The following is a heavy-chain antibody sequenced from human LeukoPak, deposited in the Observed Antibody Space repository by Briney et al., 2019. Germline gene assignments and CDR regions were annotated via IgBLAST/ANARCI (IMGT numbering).Heavy chain of an antibody. V-gene: IGHV3-15*01. D-gene: IGHD3-16*01. CDR3: ATGGSILAH. Sequence: PGGSPRLSCAASGFNFSNAWMSWVRQAPGKGLEWVGHIRSNREGGTTDYAAPVKGRIAISRDDSKNTLSLQMSSLKTEDAAVYYCATGGSILAHWGQGTLVTVSS. CDR2: IRSNREGGTT. CDR1: GFNFSNAW. J-gene: IGHJ4*02.